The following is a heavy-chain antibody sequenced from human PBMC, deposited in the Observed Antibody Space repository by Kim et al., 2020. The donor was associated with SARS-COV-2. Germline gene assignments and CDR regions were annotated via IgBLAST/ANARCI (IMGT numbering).Heavy chain of an antibody. CDR2: ISGSGTRT. CDR1: GFTFSRYA. J-gene: IGHJ4*02. CDR3: AKDSGNDFGDQLGC. D-gene: IGHD4-17*01. Sequence: GGSLRLSCAASGFTFSRYAMSWVRQAPGEGLEWVSGISGSGTRTYYGDSVKGRCSISRDNARNTVTLQMNSLRAEDTAVYYCAKDSGNDFGDQLGCWGQGTLVTVSS. V-gene: IGHV3-23*02.